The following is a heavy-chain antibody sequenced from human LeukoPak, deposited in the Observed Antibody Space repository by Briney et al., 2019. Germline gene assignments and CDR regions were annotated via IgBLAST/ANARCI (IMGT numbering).Heavy chain of an antibody. D-gene: IGHD6-19*01. CDR3: ARLDTSDWAWYFDL. J-gene: IGHJ2*01. V-gene: IGHV4-4*09. CDR1: GGSFSSYY. CDR2: IFTSGFT. Sequence: SETLSLTCIVSGGSFSSYYWSWIRQPPGKGLELIGNIFTSGFTNYNPSLESRVTISLDTSKNQFSLKLYSVTAADTAVYYCARLDTSDWAWYFDLWGRGSLVTVSS.